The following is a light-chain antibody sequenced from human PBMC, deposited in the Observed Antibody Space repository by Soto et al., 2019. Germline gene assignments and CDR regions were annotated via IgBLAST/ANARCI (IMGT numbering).Light chain of an antibody. CDR2: AAS. J-gene: IGKJ1*01. V-gene: IGKV1-6*01. CDR1: QGIRSA. Sequence: AIQVTQSPSSLSASVGDRVTITCRTSQGIRSALGWYQQKPGKVPKLLIYAASTLQNGVPSRFSGSGSGRDFTLTISSLQPEDFATYYCLLDYAYFWAFGQGTKVEIK. CDR3: LLDYAYFWA.